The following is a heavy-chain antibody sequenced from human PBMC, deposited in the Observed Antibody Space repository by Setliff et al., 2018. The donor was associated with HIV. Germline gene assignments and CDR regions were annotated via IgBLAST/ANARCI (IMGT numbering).Heavy chain of an antibody. J-gene: IGHJ6*02. D-gene: IGHD2-15*01. CDR1: GFTFSSYS. Sequence: PGESLKISCAASGFTFSSYSMNWVRQAPGKGLEWVSSISSSSSHMYYADSVKGRFTISRDNAKNSLFLQMNSLRVDDTAVYFCSRIRWSYYGMDVWGQGTTVTVSS. CDR2: ISSSSSHM. V-gene: IGHV3-21*01. CDR3: SRIRWSYYGMDV.